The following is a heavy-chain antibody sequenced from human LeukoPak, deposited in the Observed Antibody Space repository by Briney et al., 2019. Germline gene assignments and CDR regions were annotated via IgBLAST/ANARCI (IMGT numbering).Heavy chain of an antibody. CDR1: GYTFTGYY. V-gene: IGHV1-2*02. Sequence: WASVTVSCKASGYTFTGYYMHWVRQAPGQGLEWMGWINPNSGDTNYAQKFQGRVAMTRDTSISTAYMELSRLRSDDTAAYYCASDWGLSQLEYCSNTNCYLGAFDIWGKGTTVSPSS. D-gene: IGHD2-2*01. J-gene: IGHJ3*02. CDR2: INPNSGDT. CDR3: ASDWGLSQLEYCSNTNCYLGAFDI.